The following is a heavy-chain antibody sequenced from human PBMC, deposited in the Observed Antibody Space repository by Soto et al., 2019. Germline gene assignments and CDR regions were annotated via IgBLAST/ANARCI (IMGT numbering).Heavy chain of an antibody. D-gene: IGHD3-3*01. J-gene: IGHJ5*02. CDR3: ASLGDFWSGYATWFDP. Sequence: ASVKVSCKASGYTFTSYGISWVRQAPGQGLEWMGWISAYNGNTNYAQKLQGRVTMTTDASTSTAYMELRSLRSDDTAVYYCASLGDFWSGYATWFDPWGQGTLVTVSS. CDR1: GYTFTSYG. V-gene: IGHV1-18*01. CDR2: ISAYNGNT.